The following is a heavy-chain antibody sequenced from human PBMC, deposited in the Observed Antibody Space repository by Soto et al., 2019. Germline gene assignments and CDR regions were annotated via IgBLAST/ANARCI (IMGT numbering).Heavy chain of an antibody. V-gene: IGHV5-51*01. CDR3: ARVLTGTTGYYYYYYMDV. CDR1: GYSFTSYW. J-gene: IGHJ6*03. CDR2: IYPGDSDT. Sequence: GESLKISCKGSGYSFTSYWIGWVRQMPGKGLEWMGIIYPGDSDTRYSPSFQGQVTISADKSISTAYLQWSSLKASDTAMYYCARVLTGTTGYYYYYYMDVWGKGTTVTVSS. D-gene: IGHD1-20*01.